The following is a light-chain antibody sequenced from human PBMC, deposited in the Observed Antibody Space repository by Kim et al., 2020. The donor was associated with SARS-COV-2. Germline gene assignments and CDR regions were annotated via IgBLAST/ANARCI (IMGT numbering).Light chain of an antibody. J-gene: IGKJ4*01. CDR2: GVS. Sequence: SPGERATLSCRASQSVGSNLLAWYQQKPGQAPRLLIYGVSTRATGIPARFSGTESGTEFTLTISSLQSEDSAVYYCQQYSAWPLTFGGGTKVDIK. V-gene: IGKV3-15*01. CDR3: QQYSAWPLT. CDR1: QSVGSN.